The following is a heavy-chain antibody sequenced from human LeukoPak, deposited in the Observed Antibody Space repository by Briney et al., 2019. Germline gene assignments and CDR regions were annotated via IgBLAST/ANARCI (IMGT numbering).Heavy chain of an antibody. CDR3: AGGMGYITDY. V-gene: IGHV3-7*01. D-gene: IGHD1-1*01. Sequence: PGGSLRLSCVASGLTFSNYWMNWVRQAPGKGLEWVANIKQDGSAENYVDSVRGRFTISRDNAKNSVYLQMNSPRDDDTAVYYCAGGMGYITDYWGQGILVTVSS. CDR2: IKQDGSAE. J-gene: IGHJ4*02. CDR1: GLTFSNYW.